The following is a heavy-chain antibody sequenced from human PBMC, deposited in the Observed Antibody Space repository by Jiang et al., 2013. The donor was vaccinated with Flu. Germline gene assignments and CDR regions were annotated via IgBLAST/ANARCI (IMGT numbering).Heavy chain of an antibody. CDR2: ISSSSSTI. Sequence: EWVSSYISSSSSTIYYADSVKGRSSPSPETMPRTQLYLQMNSLRAEDTAVYYCARVGSYFDYWGQGTLVTSPQ. V-gene: IGHV3-48*01. D-gene: IGHD2-15*01. J-gene: IGHJ4*02. CDR3: ARVGSYFDY.